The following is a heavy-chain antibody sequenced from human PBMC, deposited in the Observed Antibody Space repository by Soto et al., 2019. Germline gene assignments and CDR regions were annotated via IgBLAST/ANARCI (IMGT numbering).Heavy chain of an antibody. CDR2: IKEDGSER. J-gene: IGHJ4*02. V-gene: IGHV3-7*01. CDR1: GFTFSTYW. Sequence: GGSLRLSCAGSGFTFSTYWMTWVRQAPGKGLEWVANIKEDGSERYYVDSLKGRFTISRDNAKNSLYLQMNSLRAEDTAVYYCVGGNGFDYWGQGTLVTVSS. CDR3: VGGNGFDY. D-gene: IGHD5-12*01.